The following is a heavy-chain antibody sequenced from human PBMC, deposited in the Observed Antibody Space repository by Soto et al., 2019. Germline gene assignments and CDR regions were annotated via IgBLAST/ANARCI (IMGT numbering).Heavy chain of an antibody. CDR2: INPSGGST. D-gene: IGHD1-26*01. V-gene: IGHV1-46*01. CDR3: AREYGGSDAFDI. CDR1: GYTFTSYY. Sequence: QVQLVQSGAEVKKPGASVKVSCKASGYTFTSYYMHWVRQATGQGLEWMGIINPSGGSTSYAQKFQGRVTMTRYTSTSTVYMELSSLRSEDTAVYYCAREYGGSDAFDIWGQGTMVTVSS. J-gene: IGHJ3*02.